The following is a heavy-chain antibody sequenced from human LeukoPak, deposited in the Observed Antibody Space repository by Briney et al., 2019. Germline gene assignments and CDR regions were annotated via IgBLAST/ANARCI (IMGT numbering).Heavy chain of an antibody. CDR2: ISGNGRST. V-gene: IGHV3-23*01. CDR3: ARIRVNAFDI. J-gene: IGHJ3*02. D-gene: IGHD3-10*01. CDR1: GFTFSSYA. Sequence: GGSLRLSCAASGFTFSSYAMSWVRQAPGKGLEWVSTISGNGRSTYYGDSVKGRFTISRDNSKNTLYLQMNSLRAEDTAVYYCARIRVNAFDIWGQGTMVTVSS.